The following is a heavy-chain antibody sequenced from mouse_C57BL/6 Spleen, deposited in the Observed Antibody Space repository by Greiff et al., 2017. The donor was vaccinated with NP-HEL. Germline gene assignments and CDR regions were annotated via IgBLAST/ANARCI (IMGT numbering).Heavy chain of an antibody. CDR3: ARDGNYYGSNYAMDY. D-gene: IGHD1-1*01. CDR2: ISDGGSYT. CDR1: GFTFSSYA. Sequence: DVMLVESGGGLVKPGGSLKLSCAASGFTFSSYAMSWVRQTPEKRLEWVATISDGGSYTYYPDNVKGRFTISRDNAKNNLYLQMSHLKSEDTAMYYCARDGNYYGSNYAMDYWGQGTSVTVSS. V-gene: IGHV5-4*01. J-gene: IGHJ4*01.